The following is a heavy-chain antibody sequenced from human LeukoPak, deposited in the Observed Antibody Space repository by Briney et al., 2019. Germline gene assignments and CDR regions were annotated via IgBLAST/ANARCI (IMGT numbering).Heavy chain of an antibody. Sequence: SVKVSCKASGGTFSSYAISWVRQAPGQGVEWMGGIIPIFGTANYAQKFQGRVTITTDETTSTAYMELSSLRSEDTAVYYCARAESTVHPLVGWGQGTLVTVSS. CDR1: GGTFSSYA. CDR2: IIPIFGTA. J-gene: IGHJ4*02. D-gene: IGHD1-26*01. CDR3: ARAESTVHPLVG. V-gene: IGHV1-69*05.